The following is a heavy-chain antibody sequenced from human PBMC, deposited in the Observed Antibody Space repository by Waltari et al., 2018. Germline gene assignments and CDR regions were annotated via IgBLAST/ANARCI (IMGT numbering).Heavy chain of an antibody. Sequence: QVQLQESGPGLVKPSETLSLTCTVSGGSISSYYWSWIRQPPGKGLEWIGYIYYSGSTNYNPSLKSRVTISVDTSKNQFSLKLSSVTAGDTATYYCAHRLRNPVPAVRLAYCGGDCYSHAFDIWGQGTMVTVSS. J-gene: IGHJ3*02. V-gene: IGHV4-59*01. CDR3: AHRLRNPVPAVRLAYCGGDCYSHAFDI. D-gene: IGHD2-21*02. CDR2: IYYSGST. CDR1: GGSISSYY.